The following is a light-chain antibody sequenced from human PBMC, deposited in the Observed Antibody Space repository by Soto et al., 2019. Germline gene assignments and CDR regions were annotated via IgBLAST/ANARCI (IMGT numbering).Light chain of an antibody. J-gene: IGLJ1*01. CDR3: CSYAGSYTWV. Sequence: QSALTQPASVSGSPGQSITISCTETSSDVGRYNSVCWYQQHPGKAPKLMIYDVTQRPSGVPDRFSGTKSGNTASLTISGLQAEDEADYYCCSYAGSYTWVFGSGTKLTVL. CDR2: DVT. CDR1: SSDVGRYNS. V-gene: IGLV2-11*01.